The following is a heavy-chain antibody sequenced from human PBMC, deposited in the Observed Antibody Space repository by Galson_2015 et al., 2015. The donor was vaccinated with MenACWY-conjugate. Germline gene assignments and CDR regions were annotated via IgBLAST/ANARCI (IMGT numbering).Heavy chain of an antibody. CDR2: ITSDSSNI. CDR1: GFTFSNYI. D-gene: IGHD2-21*01. Sequence: SLRLSCAASGFTFSNYIMNWVRQAPGKGLEWVSSITSDSSNIYYADSVKGRFTISRDNAKNSLYLQMNSLRAEDTAVYYCARAGCAGPYYFDYWGQGTQVTVSS. J-gene: IGHJ4*02. V-gene: IGHV3-21*01. CDR3: ARAGCAGPYYFDY.